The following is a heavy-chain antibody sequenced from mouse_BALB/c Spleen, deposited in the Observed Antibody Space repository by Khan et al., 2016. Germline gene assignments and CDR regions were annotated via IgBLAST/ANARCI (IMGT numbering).Heavy chain of an antibody. D-gene: IGHD2-3*01. CDR2: IWSGGST. V-gene: IGHV2-2*02. J-gene: IGHJ2*01. CDR1: GFSLTSYG. Sequence: QVQLKQSGPGLVQPSQSLSITCTVSGFSLTSYGVHWVRQSPGKGLEWLGVIWSGGSTDYNAAFISRLSISKDNSKSQVFFKMNSMQANDTAIYYCARYDGYYFDYWDHGTTLPVSS. CDR3: ARYDGYYFDY.